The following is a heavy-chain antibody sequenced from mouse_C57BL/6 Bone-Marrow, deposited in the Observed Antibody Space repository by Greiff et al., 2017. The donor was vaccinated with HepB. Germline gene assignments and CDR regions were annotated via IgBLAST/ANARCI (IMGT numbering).Heavy chain of an antibody. CDR1: GYTFTSYW. CDR2: IDPSDSYT. CDR3: ARGGLWSYYYAMDY. D-gene: IGHD1-1*02. J-gene: IGHJ4*01. V-gene: IGHV1-50*01. Sequence: VQLQQPGAELVKPGASVKLSCKASGYTFTSYWMQWVNQRPGQGLEWIGEIDPSDSYTNYNQKFKGKATLTVDTSSSTAYMQLSSLTSEDSAVYYCARGGLWSYYYAMDYWGQGTSVTVSS.